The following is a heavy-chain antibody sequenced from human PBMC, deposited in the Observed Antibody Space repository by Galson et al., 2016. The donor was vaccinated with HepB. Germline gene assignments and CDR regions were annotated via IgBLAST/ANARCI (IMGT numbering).Heavy chain of an antibody. CDR2: IYWNDDK. Sequence: PALVKPTQTLTLTCTFSGFSLSTSGVGVGWIRQPPGKALEWLAFIYWNDDKRYSPSLKSRLTVTKDTSKNQVVLTMTNMDPVDTGTYYCANRTYSYGSFPYWGQGTLVTVSS. V-gene: IGHV2-5*01. CDR1: GFSLSTSGVG. D-gene: IGHD5-18*01. J-gene: IGHJ4*02. CDR3: ANRTYSYGSFPY.